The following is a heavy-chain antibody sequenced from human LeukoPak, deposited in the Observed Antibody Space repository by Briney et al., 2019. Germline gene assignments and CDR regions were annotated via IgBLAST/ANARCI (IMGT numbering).Heavy chain of an antibody. CDR2: ISGSGGNT. CDR1: GFTFSSYA. D-gene: IGHD3-22*01. Sequence: GGSLRLSCAASGFTFSSYAMSWVRQAPGKGLEWVSVISGSGGNTYYADSVKGRFTISRDNSKITLYLQLNSLRAEDTAVYYCAKDLPTYYYDSSGPFDYWGQGTLVTVSS. V-gene: IGHV3-23*01. CDR3: AKDLPTYYYDSSGPFDY. J-gene: IGHJ4*02.